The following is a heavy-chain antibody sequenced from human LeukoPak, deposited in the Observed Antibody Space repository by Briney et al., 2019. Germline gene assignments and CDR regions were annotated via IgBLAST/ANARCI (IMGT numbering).Heavy chain of an antibody. CDR2: ISSSGSTI. CDR3: ASLSGGDYGDYVAPGY. V-gene: IGHV3-11*04. Sequence: GGSLRLSCAASGFTFSDYYMSWIRRAPGKGLEWVSYISSSGSTIYYADSVKGRFTISRDNAKNSLYLQMNSLRAEDTAVYYCASLSGGDYGDYVAPGYWGQGTLVTVSS. CDR1: GFTFSDYY. D-gene: IGHD4-17*01. J-gene: IGHJ4*02.